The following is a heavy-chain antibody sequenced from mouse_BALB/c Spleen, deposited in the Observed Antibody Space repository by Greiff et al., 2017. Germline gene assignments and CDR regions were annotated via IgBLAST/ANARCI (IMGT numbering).Heavy chain of an antibody. Sequence: VQLQQPGAELVRPGASVKLSCKASGYTFTSYWINWVKQRPGQGLEWIGNIYPSDSYTNYNQKFKDKATLTVDKSSSTAYMQLSSPTSEDSAVYYCARRYGLDYWGQGTTLTVSS. D-gene: IGHD1-2*01. CDR2: IYPSDSYT. J-gene: IGHJ2*01. V-gene: IGHV1-69*02. CDR3: ARRYGLDY. CDR1: GYTFTSYW.